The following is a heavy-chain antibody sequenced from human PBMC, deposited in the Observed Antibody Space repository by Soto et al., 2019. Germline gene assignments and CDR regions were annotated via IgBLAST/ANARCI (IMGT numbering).Heavy chain of an antibody. D-gene: IGHD1-1*01. CDR1: GYSFTTEA. CDR3: ARGKGMEENYYYYGLDI. V-gene: IGHV1-3*01. Sequence: SVYGSWKSSGYSFTTEAMHWVRQSPVQIREWMGWINGGTGQTKHSQRFQGRVNITRDTSASTAYMDLSSLRSEDTAVYYCARGKGMEENYYYYGLDIWGQGTTVTVS. J-gene: IGHJ6*02. CDR2: INGGTGQT.